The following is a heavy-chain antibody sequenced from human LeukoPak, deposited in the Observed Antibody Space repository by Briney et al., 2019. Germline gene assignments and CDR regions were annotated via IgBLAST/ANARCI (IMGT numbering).Heavy chain of an antibody. CDR3: ARVGSCSGGGCSPFDY. CDR2: INAGYGNT. D-gene: IGHD2-15*01. Sequence: ASVKVSCKASGYTFTSYAIHWVRQAPGQGLEWMGWINAGYGNTKSSQKFQGRVTISRDTSASTAYMELSSLRSEDTAVYFCARVGSCSGGGCSPFDYWGQGTLVTVSS. V-gene: IGHV1-3*01. CDR1: GYTFTSYA. J-gene: IGHJ4*02.